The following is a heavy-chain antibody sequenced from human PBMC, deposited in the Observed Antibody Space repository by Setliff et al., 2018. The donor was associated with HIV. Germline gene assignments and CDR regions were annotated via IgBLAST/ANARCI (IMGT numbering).Heavy chain of an antibody. J-gene: IGHJ4*02. D-gene: IGHD6-19*01. V-gene: IGHV3-30*02. CDR1: GFTFSTSG. CDR3: AKDGYSSGWYGFFDY. Sequence: PGGSLRLSCAASGFTFSTSGIHWVRQAPGKGLEWVALVDGANNKYYGDAVKGRFTISRDNAKNSLYLQMNSLRAEDTALYYCAKDGYSSGWYGFFDYWGQGTLVTVSS. CDR2: VDGANNK.